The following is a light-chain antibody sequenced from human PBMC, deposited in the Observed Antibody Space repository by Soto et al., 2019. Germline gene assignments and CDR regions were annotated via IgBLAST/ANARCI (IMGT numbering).Light chain of an antibody. CDR2: GIT. V-gene: IGLV1-40*01. CDR3: LSFDSSLSVV. Sequence: QSVLTQPPSVSGAPGQRVTISCTGRSSNIGAGYDVHWYQQLPGRAPKLLIYGITNRPSGVPDRFSGSKSGTSASLAITGLQAEDEADYYCLSFDSSLSVVFGGGTKRTVL. CDR1: SSNIGAGYD. J-gene: IGLJ2*01.